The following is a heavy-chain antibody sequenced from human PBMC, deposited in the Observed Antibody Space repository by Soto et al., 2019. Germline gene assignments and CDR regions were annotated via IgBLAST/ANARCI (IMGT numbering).Heavy chain of an antibody. Sequence: SETLSLTCTVSGGSISSYYWSWIRQPPGKGLEWIGYIYYSGSTNYNPSLKSRVTISVDTSKNQFSLKLSSVTAADTAVYYCTRRKGLRFLEYPFDYSGQGTLVTVSS. D-gene: IGHD3-3*01. J-gene: IGHJ4*02. CDR3: TRRKGLRFLEYPFDY. CDR2: IYYSGST. CDR1: GGSISSYY. V-gene: IGHV4-59*01.